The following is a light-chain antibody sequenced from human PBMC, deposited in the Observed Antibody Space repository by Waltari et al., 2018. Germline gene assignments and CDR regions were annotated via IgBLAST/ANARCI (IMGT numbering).Light chain of an antibody. J-gene: IGKJ2*01. CDR3: MQALQAPYT. CDR2: EVS. Sequence: DIVMTQSPLSLPVTPGEPASISCMSSQSLVFSDGNNYLDWYQQKPGQSPQLLVYEVSKRASGVPDRFSGSGSGTDFTLKISRVEAEDVGVYYCMQALQAPYTFGQGTKLEI. V-gene: IGKV2-28*01. CDR1: QSLVFSDGNNY.